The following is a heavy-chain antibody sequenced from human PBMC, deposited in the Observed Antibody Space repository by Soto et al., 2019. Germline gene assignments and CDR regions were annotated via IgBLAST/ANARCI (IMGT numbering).Heavy chain of an antibody. J-gene: IGHJ5*02. CDR1: GGSISSSSYY. Sequence: PSETLSLTCTVSGGSISSSSYYWGWIRQPPGKGLEWIGSIYYSGNTYYNPSLKSRVTISVDTSKNQFSLKLSSVTAADTAVYYCAKQGYCSSTSCYGIFSWFDPWGQGTLVTVSS. CDR3: AKQGYCSSTSCYGIFSWFDP. V-gene: IGHV4-39*01. D-gene: IGHD2-2*01. CDR2: IYYSGNT.